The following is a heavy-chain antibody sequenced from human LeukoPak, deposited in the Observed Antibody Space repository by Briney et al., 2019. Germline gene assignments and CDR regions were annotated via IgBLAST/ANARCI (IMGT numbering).Heavy chain of an antibody. V-gene: IGHV3-23*01. D-gene: IGHD3-10*01. J-gene: IGHJ4*02. Sequence: PGGSLRLSCAASGXTFNNNAMSWVRQAPGKGLEWVSGISGSGGSAYYADSVKGRFTISRDISKDTLYLEMNSLRAEDTAVYYCAKVAGSGSYYNGFDSWGQGTLVTVSS. CDR1: GXTFNNNA. CDR3: AKVAGSGSYYNGFDS. CDR2: ISGSGGSA.